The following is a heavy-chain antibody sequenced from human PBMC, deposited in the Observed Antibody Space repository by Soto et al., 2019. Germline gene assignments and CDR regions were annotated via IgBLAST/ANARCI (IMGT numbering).Heavy chain of an antibody. Sequence: EVQLVESGGGLTQPGGSLRLSCVVSGFIVSRSHMMWVRQAPGKGLEGVSVIYNHGQINYVGPVKGRFTIARDNSKNTIYLQMNSLKVEDTAVYYCVRVTGAERHWGQGALVTVSS. CDR3: VRVTGAERH. CDR1: GFIVSRSH. J-gene: IGHJ4*02. CDR2: IYNHGQI. V-gene: IGHV3-53*01. D-gene: IGHD7-27*01.